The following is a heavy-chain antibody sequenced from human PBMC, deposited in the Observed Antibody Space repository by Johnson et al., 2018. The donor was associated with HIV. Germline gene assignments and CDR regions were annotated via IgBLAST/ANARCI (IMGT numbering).Heavy chain of an antibody. D-gene: IGHD3-22*01. Sequence: VQLVESGGGVVRPGGSLRLSCAASGFTLDDYGMSWVRQAPGKGLEWVSGINWSGGNTDYADSVKGRFTISRDNAKNSLYLQMNSLRAEDTALYYCARHYYDSSGYSLDAFDIWGQGTMVTVSS. J-gene: IGHJ3*02. CDR1: GFTLDDYG. V-gene: IGHV3-20*04. CDR2: INWSGGNT. CDR3: ARHYYDSSGYSLDAFDI.